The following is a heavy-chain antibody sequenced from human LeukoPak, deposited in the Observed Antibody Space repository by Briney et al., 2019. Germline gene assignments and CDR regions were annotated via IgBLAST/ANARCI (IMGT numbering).Heavy chain of an antibody. CDR3: VRHDPETRGWPFDY. CDR1: GYSFTNYW. CDR2: MYPGDSET. Sequence: GESLKISCKGSGYSFTNYWIGWVRQMPGKGLEWMGIMYPGDSETRYSPSFQGQVTISADKSISTAYLQWSSLKAPDTAMCYCVRHDPETRGWPFDYWGQGTLVTVSS. D-gene: IGHD6-19*01. V-gene: IGHV5-51*01. J-gene: IGHJ4*02.